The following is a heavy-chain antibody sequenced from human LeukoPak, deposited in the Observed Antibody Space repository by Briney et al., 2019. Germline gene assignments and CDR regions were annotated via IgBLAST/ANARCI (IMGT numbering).Heavy chain of an antibody. CDR1: GFTFSSYA. J-gene: IGHJ4*02. D-gene: IGHD6-19*01. CDR2: ISGSGGNT. V-gene: IGHV3-23*01. CDR3: TTDTGWLVPYFDY. Sequence: GGSLRLSCAASGFTFSSYAMSWVRQAPGKGLEWVSAISGSGGNTYYADSVKGRFTISRDNFKNTLYLQMNSLKTEDTAVYYCTTDTGWLVPYFDYWGQGTLVTVSS.